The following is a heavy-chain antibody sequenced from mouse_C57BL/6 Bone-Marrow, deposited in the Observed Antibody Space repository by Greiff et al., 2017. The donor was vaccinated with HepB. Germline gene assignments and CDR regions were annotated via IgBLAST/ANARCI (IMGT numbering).Heavy chain of an antibody. CDR2: IFPGSGGT. V-gene: IGHV1-56*01. J-gene: IGHJ1*03. D-gene: IGHD1-1*01. Sequence: QVQLQQSGPELVRPGASVKISCKASGYTFTSHWMQWVRQRPGRGLEWIGEIFPGSGGTYYNEKFKGKATLTVDTSSSTAYLQLSSLTSEDSAVYFCARLETRGRSYNWYFDVWGTGTTVTVSS. CDR3: ARLETRGRSYNWYFDV. CDR1: GYTFTSHW.